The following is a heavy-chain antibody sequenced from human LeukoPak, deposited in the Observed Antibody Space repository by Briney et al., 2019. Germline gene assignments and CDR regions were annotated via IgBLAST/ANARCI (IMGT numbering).Heavy chain of an antibody. CDR2: ISSSSSTI. Sequence: PGGSLRLSCAASGFTFSSYSMNWVRQAPGKGLEWVSYISSSSSTIYYADSVKGRFTISRDNAKNSLYLQMNSLRAEDTAVYYCATKDIVVVPAAIDYYYYMDVWGKGTTVTVSS. V-gene: IGHV3-48*01. D-gene: IGHD2-2*02. J-gene: IGHJ6*03. CDR1: GFTFSSYS. CDR3: ATKDIVVVPAAIDYYYYMDV.